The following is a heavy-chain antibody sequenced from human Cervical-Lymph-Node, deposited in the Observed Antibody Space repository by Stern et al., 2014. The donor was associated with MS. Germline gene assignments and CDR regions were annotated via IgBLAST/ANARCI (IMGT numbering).Heavy chain of an antibody. Sequence: QVQLVQSGAEVNKPGASVKVSCKASGGTFSSYTIAWVRQAPGQGLEWMGEIIPTFGTAKYAQSFQGRVTITADKSTSTAYMELSSLRSEDTAVYYCARTDYYDSSGYYDDAFDIWGQGTMVTVSS. CDR2: IIPTFGTA. CDR1: GGTFSSYT. J-gene: IGHJ3*02. V-gene: IGHV1-69*06. D-gene: IGHD3-22*01. CDR3: ARTDYYDSSGYYDDAFDI.